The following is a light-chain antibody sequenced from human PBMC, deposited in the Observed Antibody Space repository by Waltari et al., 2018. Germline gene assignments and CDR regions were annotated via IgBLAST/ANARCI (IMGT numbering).Light chain of an antibody. Sequence: QSALTQPASVSGSPGQSITISCMGVGSAVGASDYVSWHQHHPGKAPQVIIYDVTNRPSGVSDLFSASKSANTASLTISRLQPEYESDYYCSSQTLDGLVLFGGGTRLTVL. CDR3: SSQTLDGLVL. V-gene: IGLV2-14*03. J-gene: IGLJ2*01. CDR2: DVT. CDR1: GSAVGASDY.